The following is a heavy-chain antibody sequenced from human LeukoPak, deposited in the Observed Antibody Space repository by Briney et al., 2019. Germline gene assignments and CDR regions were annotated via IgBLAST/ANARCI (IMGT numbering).Heavy chain of an antibody. Sequence: GGSLRLSCAASGFTFSNNAMHWVRQAPGKGLEWAALISYDGSNKHYADSVKGRFTISRDNSKNTLYLQMNSLRAEDTAVYYCAKDIIGWSFDYWGQGTLVTVSS. CDR2: ISYDGSNK. V-gene: IGHV3-30*18. J-gene: IGHJ4*02. D-gene: IGHD2-15*01. CDR3: AKDIIGWSFDY. CDR1: GFTFSNNA.